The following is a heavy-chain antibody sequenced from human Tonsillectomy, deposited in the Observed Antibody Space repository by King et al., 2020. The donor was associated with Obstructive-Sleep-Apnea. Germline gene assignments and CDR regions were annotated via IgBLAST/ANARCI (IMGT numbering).Heavy chain of an antibody. D-gene: IGHD6-13*01. Sequence: VQLVESGGGLVQPGGSLRLSCAASGFTFSSYWMSWVPQAPGKGLGWVANIKQDGSGKYYVDSVKGRFTNSRDNAKNPLYLQMNSLRAEDTAVYYWARGIREAAASLGYWGQGTLVTVSS. CDR3: ARGIREAAASLGY. V-gene: IGHV3-7*03. CDR1: GFTFSSYW. J-gene: IGHJ4*02. CDR2: IKQDGSGK.